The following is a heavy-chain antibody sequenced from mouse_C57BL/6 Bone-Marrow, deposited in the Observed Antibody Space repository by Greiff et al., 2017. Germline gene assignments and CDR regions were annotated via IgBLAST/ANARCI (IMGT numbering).Heavy chain of an antibody. Sequence: VQLKESGAELARPGASVKLSCKASGYTFTSYGISWVKQRTGQGLEWIGEIYPRSGNTYYNEKFKGKATLTADKSSSKAYMELRSLTSEDSAVYFCARWRSSFAYWGQGTLVTVSA. CDR3: ARWRSSFAY. V-gene: IGHV1-81*01. CDR2: IYPRSGNT. J-gene: IGHJ3*01. CDR1: GYTFTSYG.